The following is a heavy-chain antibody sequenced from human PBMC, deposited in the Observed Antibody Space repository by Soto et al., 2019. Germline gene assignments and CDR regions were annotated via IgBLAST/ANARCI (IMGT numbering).Heavy chain of an antibody. V-gene: IGHV4-39*01. J-gene: IGHJ6*03. CDR1: GGSISSSSYY. D-gene: IGHD2-21*02. Sequence: QLQLQESGPGLVKPSETLSLTCTVSGGSISSSSYYWGWIRQPPGKGLEWIGSIYYSGSTYYNPSLKSRVTISVDTSKNQFSLKLSSVTAADTAVYYCARHLTSVLYYYYYMDVWGKGTTVTVSS. CDR2: IYYSGST. CDR3: ARHLTSVLYYYYYMDV.